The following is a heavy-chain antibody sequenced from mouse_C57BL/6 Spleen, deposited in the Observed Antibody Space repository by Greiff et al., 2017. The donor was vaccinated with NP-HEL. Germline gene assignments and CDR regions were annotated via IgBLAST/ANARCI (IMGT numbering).Heavy chain of an antibody. CDR1: GYTFTSYW. Sequence: VKLQQPGAELVKPGASVKVSCKASGYTFTSYWMHWVKQRPGQGLEWIGRIHPSDSDTNYNQKFKGKATLTVDKSSSTAYMQLSSLTSEDSAVYYCAIQELRGYYAMDYWGQGTSVTVSS. CDR2: IHPSDSDT. D-gene: IGHD1-1*01. J-gene: IGHJ4*01. CDR3: AIQELRGYYAMDY. V-gene: IGHV1-74*01.